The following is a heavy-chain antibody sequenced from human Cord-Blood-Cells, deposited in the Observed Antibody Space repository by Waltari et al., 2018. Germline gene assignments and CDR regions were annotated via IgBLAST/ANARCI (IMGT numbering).Heavy chain of an antibody. D-gene: IGHD6-6*01. CDR1: GGSISSGGYY. V-gene: IGHV4-31*03. CDR2: IYYSGST. CDR3: ALARPDWYFDL. Sequence: QVQLQESGPGLVKPSQTLSLTCTVSGGSISSGGYYWSWFRQHPGKGLEWIGYIYYSGSTYYNPALKSRVTISVDTSKHQFSLKLSSVTAADTAVYYCALARPDWYFDLWGRGTLVTVSS. J-gene: IGHJ2*01.